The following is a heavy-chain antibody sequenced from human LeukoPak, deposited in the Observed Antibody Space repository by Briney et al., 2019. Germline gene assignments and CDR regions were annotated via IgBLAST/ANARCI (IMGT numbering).Heavy chain of an antibody. V-gene: IGHV1-2*02. J-gene: IGHJ3*02. CDR3: ARVDVAAAGIVSFEI. CDR2: INPNSGGT. CDR1: GYTFTDYY. D-gene: IGHD6-13*01. Sequence: PLASVKVSCKGFGYTFTDYYMPWVRQAPGQGLEWMGWINPNSGGTKYAQNLQGRVTITRETSISTAYMQLSLLRSDDTAVYYCARVDVAAAGIVSFEIWGQGTMVTVSS.